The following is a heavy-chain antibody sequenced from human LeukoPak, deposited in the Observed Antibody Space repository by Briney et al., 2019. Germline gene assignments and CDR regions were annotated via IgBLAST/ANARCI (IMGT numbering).Heavy chain of an antibody. D-gene: IGHD2/OR15-2a*01. CDR3: ATDFLGFDP. J-gene: IGHJ5*02. V-gene: IGHV1-24*01. CDR2: FDPEDGEP. Sequence: ASVKVSCKASGYSFTDYYIHWVRQAPGEGLEWMGGFDPEDGEPIYAQKFQGRVTMTEDTSTDTVHMELSSLRSEDTAVYYCATDFLGFDPWGQGTLVTVSS. CDR1: GYSFTDYY.